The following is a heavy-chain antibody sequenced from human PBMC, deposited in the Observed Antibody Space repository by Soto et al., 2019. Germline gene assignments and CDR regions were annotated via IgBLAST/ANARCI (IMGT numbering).Heavy chain of an antibody. V-gene: IGHV1-8*01. Sequence: QVQLVQSGAEVKKPGASVKVSCKASGYTFTSYDINWVRQATGQGLEWMGWMNPNSGNTGYAQKFQGRVTMTRNTSIRTAYMELSSLRSEATAVYYCARERSSGWYVEYWGQGTLVTVSS. J-gene: IGHJ4*02. CDR3: ARERSSGWYVEY. CDR2: MNPNSGNT. D-gene: IGHD6-19*01. CDR1: GYTFTSYD.